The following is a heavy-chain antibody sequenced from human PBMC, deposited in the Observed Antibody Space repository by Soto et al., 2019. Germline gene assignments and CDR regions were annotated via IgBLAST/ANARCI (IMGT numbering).Heavy chain of an antibody. CDR1: GYTFTSYD. D-gene: IGHD6-6*01. J-gene: IGHJ6*02. Sequence: ASVKVSCKASGYTFTSYDINWVRQATGQGLEWMGWMNPNSGNTGYAQKFQGRVTMTRNTSISTAYMELSSLRSEDTAVYYCARVYSSSFYYYYYGMDVWGQGATVTVSS. CDR3: ARVYSSSFYYYYYGMDV. V-gene: IGHV1-8*01. CDR2: MNPNSGNT.